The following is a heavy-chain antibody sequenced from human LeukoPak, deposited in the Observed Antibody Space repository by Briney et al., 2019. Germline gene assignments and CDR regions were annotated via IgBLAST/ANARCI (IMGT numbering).Heavy chain of an antibody. CDR3: ARSGRVRRVVKDLFEY. CDR1: GYTFTDYD. J-gene: IGHJ4*02. D-gene: IGHD3-10*01. CDR2: VSPYNGNT. Sequence: VASVKVSCKTSGYTFTDYDITWVRQAPEQGLEWMGRVSPYNGNTYYSQRFQDRVTITEDTSTGTSYMDLRNLRTDDTAMYYCARSGRVRRVVKDLFEYWGQGTLVAVSS. V-gene: IGHV1-18*01.